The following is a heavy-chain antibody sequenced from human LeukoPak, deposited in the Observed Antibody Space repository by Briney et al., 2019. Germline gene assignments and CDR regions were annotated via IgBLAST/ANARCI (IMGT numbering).Heavy chain of an antibody. CDR2: IWYDGSNK. Sequence: GGSLRLSCAASGFTFSSYGMHWVRQAPGKGLEWVAVIWYDGSNKYYADSVKGRFTISRDNSKNTLYLRMNSLRAEDTAVYYCARDVGLLWFGESPAGFDYWGQGTLVTVSS. CDR3: ARDVGLLWFGESPAGFDY. CDR1: GFTFSSYG. D-gene: IGHD3-10*01. V-gene: IGHV3-33*01. J-gene: IGHJ4*02.